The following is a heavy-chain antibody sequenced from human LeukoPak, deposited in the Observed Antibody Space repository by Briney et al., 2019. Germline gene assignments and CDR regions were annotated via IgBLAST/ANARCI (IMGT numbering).Heavy chain of an antibody. CDR3: AKDQMIAGGQVY. CDR2: ISGSGSNT. Sequence: GGSLRLSCAASGFTFGNYVMSWVRQAPGGGLEWVSAISGSGSNTFYADSVKGRFTISRDNSKSTLYLQMNSLRAEDTAIYYCAKDQMIAGGQVYWGQGTLVTVSS. D-gene: IGHD3-22*01. J-gene: IGHJ4*02. CDR1: GFTFGNYV. V-gene: IGHV3-23*01.